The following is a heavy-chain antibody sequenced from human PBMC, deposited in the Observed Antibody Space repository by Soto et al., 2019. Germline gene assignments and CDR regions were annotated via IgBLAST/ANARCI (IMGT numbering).Heavy chain of an antibody. V-gene: IGHV3-23*01. J-gene: IGHJ4*02. CDR3: AKEMTSGYYLFDY. Sequence: GSLRLSCAASGFTFTSYARSCVRQAPGKGLEWVSTISGTGGSTYYPDSVKGRFTISRDNSKNTVYLQMNSLRAEDAAVYYCAKEMTSGYYLFDYWGQGTLVTVSS. CDR1: GFTFTSYA. D-gene: IGHD3-22*01. CDR2: ISGTGGST.